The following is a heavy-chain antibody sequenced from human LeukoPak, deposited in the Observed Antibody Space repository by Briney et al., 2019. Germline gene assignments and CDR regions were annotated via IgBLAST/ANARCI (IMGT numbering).Heavy chain of an antibody. J-gene: IGHJ5*02. CDR2: ISAYNGNT. CDR1: GYTFTIYG. Sequence: ASVNVSYKASGYTFTIYGISWVRRAPGQGLEWMGWISAYNGNTNYAQKLQGRVTMTTDTSTSTDYMELRSLKSDDTAVYYCARDRSGEQYYYDSSGQYNWFVPWGQGTLVTVSS. D-gene: IGHD3-22*01. V-gene: IGHV1-18*01. CDR3: ARDRSGEQYYYDSSGQYNWFVP.